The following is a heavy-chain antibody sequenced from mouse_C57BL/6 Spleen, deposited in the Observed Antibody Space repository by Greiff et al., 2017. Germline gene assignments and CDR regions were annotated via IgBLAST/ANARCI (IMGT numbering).Heavy chain of an antibody. V-gene: IGHV1-82*01. D-gene: IGHD1-1*01. CDR2: IYPGDGDT. Sequence: QVQLKESGPELVKPGASVKISCKASGYAFSSSWMNWVKQRPGKGLEWIGRIYPGDGDTNYNGKFKGKATLTADKSSSTAYMQLSSLTSEDSAVYFCALYGSSYGFAYWGQGTLVTVSA. CDR3: ALYGSSYGFAY. J-gene: IGHJ3*01. CDR1: GYAFSSSW.